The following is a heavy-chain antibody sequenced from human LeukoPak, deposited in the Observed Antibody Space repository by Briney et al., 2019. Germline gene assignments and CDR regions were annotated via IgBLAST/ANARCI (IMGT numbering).Heavy chain of an antibody. V-gene: IGHV5-51*01. CDR1: AYGFSTNW. D-gene: IGHD3-9*01. Sequence: GEPLKISCKGSAYGFSTNWIGWVRQMPGKGLEWMGIIYPGDSDTRYSPSFQGQVTISADKSISTAYLQWSSLKASDTAMYCCTRPSRTGYYYFDYWGQGTLVTVSS. CDR2: IYPGDSDT. CDR3: TRPSRTGYYYFDY. J-gene: IGHJ4*02.